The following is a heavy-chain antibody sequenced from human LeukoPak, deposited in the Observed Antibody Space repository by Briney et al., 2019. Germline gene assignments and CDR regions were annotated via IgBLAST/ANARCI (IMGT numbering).Heavy chain of an antibody. CDR3: ARGPLYDSNAFDV. D-gene: IGHD3-22*01. J-gene: IGHJ3*01. Sequence: SETLSLTCTVSGDSISSSHYSWGWIRLPPGKGLQWIGNIYYSGSTSYNPSLKSRVTISVDTSKNHFSLELRSVTAADTAVYYCARGPLYDSNAFDVWGQGTMVTVSS. CDR1: GDSISSSHYS. CDR2: IYYSGST. V-gene: IGHV4-39*07.